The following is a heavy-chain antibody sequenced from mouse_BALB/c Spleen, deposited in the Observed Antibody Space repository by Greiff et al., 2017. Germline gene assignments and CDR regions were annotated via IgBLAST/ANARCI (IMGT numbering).Heavy chain of an antibody. CDR2: IAPGSGST. V-gene: IGHV1S41*01. Sequence: DLVKPGASVKLPCKASGYTFTSYWINWIKQRPGQGLEWIGRIAPGSGSTYYNEMFKGKATLTVDTSSSTAYIQLSSLSSEDSAVYFCATMISFAYWGQGTLVTVSA. D-gene: IGHD2-4*01. J-gene: IGHJ3*01. CDR3: ATMISFAY. CDR1: GYTFTSYW.